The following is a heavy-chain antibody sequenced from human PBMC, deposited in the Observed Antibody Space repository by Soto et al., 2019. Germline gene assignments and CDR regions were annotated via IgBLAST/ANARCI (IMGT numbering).Heavy chain of an antibody. D-gene: IGHD2-2*01. J-gene: IGHJ5*02. CDR2: ISTYNGNT. Sequence: QVQLLQSAAEVRKPGASVKVSCTASGYTFSSHGITWVRQAPGQGLEWMGWISTYNGNTNYAQKVQGRVTMTIDKSTSTAYMELRSLTSDDTAMYYCAACAGPSCHRGRESFDPWGQGTLVTVSA. CDR3: AACAGPSCHRGRESFDP. V-gene: IGHV1-18*04. CDR1: GYTFSSHG.